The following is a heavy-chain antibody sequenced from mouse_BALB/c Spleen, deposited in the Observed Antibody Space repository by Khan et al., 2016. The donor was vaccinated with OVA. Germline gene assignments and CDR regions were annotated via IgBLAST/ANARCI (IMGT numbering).Heavy chain of an antibody. CDR1: GFSFSSYS. Sequence: EVELVESGGDLVRPGGSLKLSCAASGFSFSSYSMSWVRQTPDKRLEWVATISSGGDYTYYPDSVKGRFTISSDNAKNTLYLHMSSLKSEDTATYDCASNLTGSFAYWGQGTLVTVSA. CDR2: ISSGGDYT. D-gene: IGHD4-1*01. CDR3: ASNLTGSFAY. V-gene: IGHV5-6*01. J-gene: IGHJ3*01.